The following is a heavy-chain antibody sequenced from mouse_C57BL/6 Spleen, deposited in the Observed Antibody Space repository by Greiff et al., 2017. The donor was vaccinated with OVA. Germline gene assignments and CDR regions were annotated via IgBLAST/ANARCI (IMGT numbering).Heavy chain of an antibody. J-gene: IGHJ3*01. V-gene: IGHV1-59*01. CDR2: IDPSDSYT. D-gene: IGHD2-3*01. CDR1: GYTFTSYW. Sequence: VQLQQPGAELVRPGTSVKLSCKASGYTFTSYWMHWVKQRPGQGLEWIGVIDPSDSYTKYNQKFKGKATLTVDTSSSTAFMQLSSLTSEYSAVYDCARYDGYYGFAYWGQGTLVTVSA. CDR3: ARYDGYYGFAY.